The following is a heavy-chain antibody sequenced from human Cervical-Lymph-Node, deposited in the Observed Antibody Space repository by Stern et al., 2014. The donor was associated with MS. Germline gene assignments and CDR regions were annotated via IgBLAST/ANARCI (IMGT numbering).Heavy chain of an antibody. D-gene: IGHD5-24*01. CDR3: ARGGRMASMFF. CDR1: GGSMPDYY. J-gene: IGHJ4*02. Sequence: VQLLESGPGLVKPSETLSLTCNVSGGSMPDYYWSWIRQPPGKGLEWIGYVYHTGSTSYNPSLKSRVTISIDTSKSQFALRVNSMTAADTAVYYCARGGRMASMFFWGQGTLVTVSS. V-gene: IGHV4-59*01. CDR2: VYHTGST.